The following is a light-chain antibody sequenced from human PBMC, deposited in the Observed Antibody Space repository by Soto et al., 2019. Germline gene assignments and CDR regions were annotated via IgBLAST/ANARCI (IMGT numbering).Light chain of an antibody. CDR3: SSYTGSSHFV. CDR2: EVT. V-gene: IGLV2-8*01. Sequence: QSALTQPPSASGSPGQSVTISCTGTTSDFGNYNFVSWYQQHPGEAPKLLIYEVTKRPSGVPDRFSGSKSGNTASLTVSGLQAEDEADYYCSSYTGSSHFVFGTGTKVTVL. CDR1: TSDFGNYNF. J-gene: IGLJ1*01.